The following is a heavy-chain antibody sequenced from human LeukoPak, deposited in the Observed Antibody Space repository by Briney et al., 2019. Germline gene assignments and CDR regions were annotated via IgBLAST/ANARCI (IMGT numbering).Heavy chain of an antibody. CDR1: GFSFSTHW. CDR3: GSLTVVARDH. D-gene: IGHD3-22*01. V-gene: IGHV3-74*01. Sequence: QPGGSLRLSCAASGFSFSTHWMHWVLQAPGKGLVYVAQINSDGSATAYADSVKGRFTISRDNAKNTLYLEMSSLRAEDTAVYYCGSLTVVARDHWGQGTLVTVSS. J-gene: IGHJ4*02. CDR2: INSDGSAT.